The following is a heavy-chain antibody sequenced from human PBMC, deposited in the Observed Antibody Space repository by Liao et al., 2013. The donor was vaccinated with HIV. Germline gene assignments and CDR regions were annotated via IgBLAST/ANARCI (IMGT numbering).Heavy chain of an antibody. J-gene: IGHJ4*02. CDR3: ARVAPDYYDSSGYSHFDY. Sequence: QVQLQESGPGLVKPSETLSLTCTVSGGSISSYYWNWIRQPAGKGLEWIGRIYTSGSTNSNPSLKSRVTVSKDTSKNQFSLKLTSVTAADTAVYFCARVAPDYYDSSGYSHFDYWGQGTLVTVSS. CDR2: IYTSGST. V-gene: IGHV4-4*07. CDR1: GGSISSYY. D-gene: IGHD3-22*01.